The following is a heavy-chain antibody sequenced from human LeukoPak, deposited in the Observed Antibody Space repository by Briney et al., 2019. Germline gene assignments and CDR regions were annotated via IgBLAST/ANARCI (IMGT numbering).Heavy chain of an antibody. CDR1: GGSISSYY. CDR3: ARGRSSGWYDY. V-gene: IGHV4-59*12. Sequence: SETLSLTCTVSGGSISSYYWSWIRQPPGKGLEWIGYIYYSGSTNYNPSLKSRVTMSVDTSKNQFSLKLSSVTAADTAVYYCARGRSSGWYDYWGQGTLVTVSS. D-gene: IGHD6-19*01. CDR2: IYYSGST. J-gene: IGHJ4*02.